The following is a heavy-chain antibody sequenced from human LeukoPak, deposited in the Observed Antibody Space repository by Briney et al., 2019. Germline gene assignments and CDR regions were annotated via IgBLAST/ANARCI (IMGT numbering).Heavy chain of an antibody. J-gene: IGHJ3*02. Sequence: ASVKVSCKVSGYRLTELSMHWVRQAPGKGLEWMGGFEPEDGETIYAQKFQGRVTMTEDTSTDTAYMELSSLRSEDTAVYYCAGDRGSGSYGPSDIWGQGTMVTVSS. V-gene: IGHV1-24*01. CDR3: AGDRGSGSYGPSDI. CDR1: GYRLTELS. D-gene: IGHD3-10*01. CDR2: FEPEDGET.